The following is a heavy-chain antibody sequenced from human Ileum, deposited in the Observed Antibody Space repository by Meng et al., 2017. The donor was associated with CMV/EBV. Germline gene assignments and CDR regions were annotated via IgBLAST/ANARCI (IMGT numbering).Heavy chain of an antibody. V-gene: IGHV3-30*09. CDR3: ARGEYRGLEPP. Sequence: GESLKISCVTSGFTLSNYAIHWVRQAPGKGLEWVALVSSDGSFEYYADSVKGRFAISRDNSKNTVFLQMNSLRLDDTAMYYCARGEYRGLEPPWGQGTLVTVSS. CDR2: VSSDGSFE. J-gene: IGHJ5*02. CDR1: GFTLSNYA. D-gene: IGHD1-26*01.